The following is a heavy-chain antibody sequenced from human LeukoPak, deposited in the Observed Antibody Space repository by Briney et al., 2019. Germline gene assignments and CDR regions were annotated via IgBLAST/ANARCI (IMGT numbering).Heavy chain of an antibody. CDR1: GSTFTSYG. Sequence: GASVKVSCKASGSTFTSYGIIWVRQAPGQGLEWMGWISAYNGNTNYEQKIQGRVTMTTDTSTSTGYMELRSLRSDDTAVYYCARAGHRGYSYGYEDYWGQGTLVTVSS. J-gene: IGHJ4*02. CDR2: ISAYNGNT. CDR3: ARAGHRGYSYGYEDY. V-gene: IGHV1-18*01. D-gene: IGHD5-18*01.